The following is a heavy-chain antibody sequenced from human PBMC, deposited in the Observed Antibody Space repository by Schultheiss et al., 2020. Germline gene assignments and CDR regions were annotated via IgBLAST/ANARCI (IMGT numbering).Heavy chain of an antibody. D-gene: IGHD6-6*01. J-gene: IGHJ6*02. CDR2: IYYSGST. Sequence: SQPLSLTCTVSGGSIRSGGYYWSWIRQHPGKGLEWIGYIYYSGSTNYNPSLKSRVTISVDTSKNQFSLKLSSVTAADTAVYYCARVQGAARSYYYYYYGMDVWGQGTTVTGSS. CDR1: GGSIRSGGYY. V-gene: IGHV4-61*08. CDR3: ARVQGAARSYYYYYYGMDV.